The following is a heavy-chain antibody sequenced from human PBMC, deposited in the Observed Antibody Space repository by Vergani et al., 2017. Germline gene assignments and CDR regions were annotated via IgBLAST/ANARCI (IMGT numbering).Heavy chain of an antibody. Sequence: EVQLVESGGGLVQPGGSLRLSCEASGFTFSNAWMSWVRQAPGKGLEWVGRIKSKTDGGTTDYAAPVKGRFTISRDDSKNTLYLQMNSLKTEDTAVYYCTTDRKVTINYFDYWGQGTLVTVSS. V-gene: IGHV3-15*01. CDR1: GFTFSNAW. J-gene: IGHJ4*02. CDR3: TTDRKVTINYFDY. CDR2: IKSKTDGGTT. D-gene: IGHD4-17*01.